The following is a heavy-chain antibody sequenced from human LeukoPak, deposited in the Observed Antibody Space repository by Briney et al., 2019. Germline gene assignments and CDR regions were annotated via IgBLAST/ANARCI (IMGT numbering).Heavy chain of an antibody. J-gene: IGHJ5*02. CDR3: PKESRTNPPGGYYGVRFDP. CDR1: GASISGVY. V-gene: IGHV4-59*01. CDR2: IYYGGST. D-gene: IGHD3-22*01. Sequence: SETLSLTCTVSGASISGVYWSWIRQPPGKGLEWIGYIYYGGSTNYNPSLKSRVSISVDSSKNQFSLKLNSVTAADTAVYYCPKESRTNPPGGYYGVRFDPWGQGTLVIVSS.